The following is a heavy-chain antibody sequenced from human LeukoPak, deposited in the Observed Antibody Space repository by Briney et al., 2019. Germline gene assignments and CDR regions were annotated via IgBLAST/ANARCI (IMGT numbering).Heavy chain of an antibody. CDR3: VRLFYYDSRGPPS. J-gene: IGHJ5*02. V-gene: IGHV4-39*01. CDR1: GGSIRSSNYY. Sequence: SETLSLTCNVLGGSIRSSNYYWGWIRRPPGKGLEWIGSIYYSGSTYYNPSLKGRGTMSVDTSNNQFSLKLTSATATDTAVYYCVRLFYYDSRGPPSWGQGTLVTVSS. CDR2: IYYSGST. D-gene: IGHD3-22*01.